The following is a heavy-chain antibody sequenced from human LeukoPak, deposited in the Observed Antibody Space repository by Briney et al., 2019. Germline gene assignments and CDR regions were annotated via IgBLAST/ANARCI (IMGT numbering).Heavy chain of an antibody. J-gene: IGHJ3*02. CDR3: ASYCGGDCQAAAFDI. D-gene: IGHD2-21*02. Sequence: PGGSLRLSCAASGFTFSSYAMSWVRQAPGKGLEWVSAISGSGGSTYYADSVKGRFTISRDNSKNTLYLQMNSLRAEDTAVYCCASYCGGDCQAAAFDIWGQGTMVTVSS. CDR1: GFTFSSYA. V-gene: IGHV3-23*01. CDR2: ISGSGGST.